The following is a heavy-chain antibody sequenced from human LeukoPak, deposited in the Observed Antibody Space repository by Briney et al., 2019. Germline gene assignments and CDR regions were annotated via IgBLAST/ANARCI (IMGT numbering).Heavy chain of an antibody. D-gene: IGHD3-16*01. J-gene: IGHJ6*03. CDR2: VYSSGST. CDR3: ARRPDWGYDYYMDV. CDR1: GYSIGSGYF. V-gene: IGHV4-38-2*02. Sequence: SETLSLTCNVSGYSIGSGYFWGWIRQPPGKGLEWIGGVYSSGSTYYNPSLESRLTISLKTSKNQFSLKLRSVTAADTAVYYCARRPDWGYDYYMDVWGEGTTVTVSS.